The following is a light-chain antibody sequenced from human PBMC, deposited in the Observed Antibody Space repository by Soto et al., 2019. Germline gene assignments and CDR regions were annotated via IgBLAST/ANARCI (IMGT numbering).Light chain of an antibody. CDR1: QSLSTNS. Sequence: EIVLTQSPGTLSLSPGERAALSCRASQSLSTNSLAWYQQKPGHGPRLLIYGASRRATGIPDRFSASESGTDFTLTISSLEPADFAVYFCQQYDSTPWTFGQGTRVESK. CDR2: GAS. V-gene: IGKV3-20*01. J-gene: IGKJ1*01. CDR3: QQYDSTPWT.